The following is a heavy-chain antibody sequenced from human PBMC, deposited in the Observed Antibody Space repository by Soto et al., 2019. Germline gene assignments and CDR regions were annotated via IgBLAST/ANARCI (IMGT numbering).Heavy chain of an antibody. Sequence: GESLKISCKGSGYSFTSYWIGWVRQMPGKGLEWMGIIYPGDSDTRYSPSFQGQVTISADKSISTAYLQWSSLKASDTAMYYCAREGYDILTGYYKTYYYCGMDVWGQGTTVTVSS. J-gene: IGHJ6*02. CDR1: GYSFTSYW. CDR3: AREGYDILTGYYKTYYYCGMDV. CDR2: IYPGDSDT. D-gene: IGHD3-9*01. V-gene: IGHV5-51*01.